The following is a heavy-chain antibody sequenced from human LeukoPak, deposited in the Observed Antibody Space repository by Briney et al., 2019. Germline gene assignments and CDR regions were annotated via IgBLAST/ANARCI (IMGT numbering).Heavy chain of an antibody. Sequence: PSETLSLTCTVSGPSISSYYWSWVRQPPGKGLEWLGYIYTSGSTNYNPALKGRVPISVDTSKNQFSLKLNTLTATDTAVYYYARRIGYSRSWYYLDYWGRGTLVTVSS. D-gene: IGHD6-13*01. J-gene: IGHJ4*02. CDR1: GPSISSYY. V-gene: IGHV4-4*09. CDR2: IYTSGST. CDR3: ARRIGYSRSWYYLDY.